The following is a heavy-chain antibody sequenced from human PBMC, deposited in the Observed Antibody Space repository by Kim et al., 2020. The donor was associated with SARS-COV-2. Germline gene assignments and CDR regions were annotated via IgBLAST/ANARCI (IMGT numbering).Heavy chain of an antibody. CDR2: ISIDGSNK. Sequence: GGSLRLSCAASGFTFTSYAMHWVRQAPGKGLEWVAFISIDGSNKYYADSVKGRFTISRDNSKNTLYLQMNSLRAEDTAVYYCARVIAIYVNSFGPSGQG. CDR3: ARVIAIYVNSFGP. V-gene: IGHV3-30-3*01. J-gene: IGHJ5*02. D-gene: IGHD3-16*01. CDR1: GFTFTSYA.